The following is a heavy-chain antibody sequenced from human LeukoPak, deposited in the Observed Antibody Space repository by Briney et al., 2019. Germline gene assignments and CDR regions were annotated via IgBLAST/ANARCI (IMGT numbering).Heavy chain of an antibody. CDR2: ISGSDGRT. V-gene: IGHV3-23*01. CDR3: AKDPRPFDAFDI. J-gene: IGHJ3*02. Sequence: GGSLRLSCTASGFTFSNYAMSWVRQAPGKGLEWVSAISGSDGRTYYADSVKGRFTISRDNSKNTLYLQMSSLRAEDTAVYYCAKDPRPFDAFDIWGQGTMVTVSS. CDR1: GFTFSNYA.